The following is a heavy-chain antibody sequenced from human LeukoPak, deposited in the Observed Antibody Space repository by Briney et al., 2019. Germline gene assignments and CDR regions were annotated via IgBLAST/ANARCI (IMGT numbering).Heavy chain of an antibody. V-gene: IGHV4-4*07. J-gene: IGHJ4*02. CDR2: MSTSGST. Sequence: SETLSLTCTISGGSISSYYWSWIRQPAGKGLEWIGRMSTSGSTNYNPSLTSRVTMSVDKSKNQFSLNPNSVTAADTAVYFCARVNSSGSFHDYWGQGARVTVSS. D-gene: IGHD3-22*01. CDR3: ARVNSSGSFHDY. CDR1: GGSISSYY.